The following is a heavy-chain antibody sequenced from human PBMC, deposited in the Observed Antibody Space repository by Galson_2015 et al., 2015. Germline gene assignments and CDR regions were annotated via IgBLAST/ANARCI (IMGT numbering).Heavy chain of an antibody. Sequence: YDGSNKYYADSVKGRFTISRDNAKNSLYLQMNSLRAEDTALYYCAKVGSPLYGSGSYDPNYYYYYMDVWGKGTTVTVSS. V-gene: IGHV3-30-3*02. D-gene: IGHD3-10*01. CDR3: AKVGSPLYGSGSYDPNYYYYYMDV. CDR2: YDGSNK. J-gene: IGHJ6*03.